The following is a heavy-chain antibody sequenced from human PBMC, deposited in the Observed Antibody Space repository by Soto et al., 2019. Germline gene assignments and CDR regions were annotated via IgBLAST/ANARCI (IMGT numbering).Heavy chain of an antibody. CDR3: ARRYGSCFDY. V-gene: IGHV4-59*08. Sequence: QVQLQESGPGLVKPSETLSLTCTVSGGSISSYYWSWIRQPPGKGLEWIGYIYYSGSTNYNPSLKSRVTISVDTSTIQFSLKLSSVTATATAVYYCARRYGSCFDYWGQGPLVTVSS. J-gene: IGHJ4*02. D-gene: IGHD3-10*01. CDR2: IYYSGST. CDR1: GGSISSYY.